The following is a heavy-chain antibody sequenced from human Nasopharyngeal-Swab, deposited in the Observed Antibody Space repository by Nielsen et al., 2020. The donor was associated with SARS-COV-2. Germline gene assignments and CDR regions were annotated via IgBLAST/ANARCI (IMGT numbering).Heavy chain of an antibody. V-gene: IGHV1-3*01. CDR3: ARDRSVGYCSGGSCYSGFDQ. Sequence: ASVKVSCKAYGYTFTSYVMHWVRQAPGQSLEWMGWVNAANGNTKYSQKFRDRVTIVRETSAKIAYMELSGLRSEDTAVYYCARDRSVGYCSGGSCYSGFDQWGQGTLVTVSS. D-gene: IGHD2-15*01. CDR2: VNAANGNT. J-gene: IGHJ5*02. CDR1: GYTFTSYV.